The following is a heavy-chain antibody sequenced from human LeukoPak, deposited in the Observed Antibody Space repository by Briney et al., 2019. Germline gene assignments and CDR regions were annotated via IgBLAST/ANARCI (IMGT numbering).Heavy chain of an antibody. CDR3: AKYPGAAVAGDFDY. CDR2: IRYDASNK. J-gene: IGHJ4*02. V-gene: IGHV3-30*02. D-gene: IGHD6-19*01. Sequence: GGSLRLSCAASGFTFSSYGMHWVRQAPGKGLEWVAFIRYDASNKYYADSVKGRFTISRDNSKNTLYLQMNSLRAEDTAVYYCAKYPGAAVAGDFDYWGQGTLVTVSS. CDR1: GFTFSSYG.